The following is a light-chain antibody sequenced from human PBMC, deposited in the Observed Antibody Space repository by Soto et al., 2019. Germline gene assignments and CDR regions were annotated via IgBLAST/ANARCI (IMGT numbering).Light chain of an antibody. CDR2: GAS. CDR3: RQYGSSPSYT. V-gene: IGKV3-20*01. CDR1: QSVSSSSY. J-gene: IGKJ2*01. Sequence: EIVLTQSPGTLSLSPGERVNLSCRASQSVSSSSYLAWYQQKPGQAPRLLIYGASSRATGIPDRFSGSGSATDFTLTISRLEPEDFAVYYCRQYGSSPSYTFGQGTKLEIK.